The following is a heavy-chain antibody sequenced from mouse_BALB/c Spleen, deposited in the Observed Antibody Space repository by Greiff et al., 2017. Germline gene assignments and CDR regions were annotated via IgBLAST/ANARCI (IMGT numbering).Heavy chain of an antibody. D-gene: IGHD2-1*01. CDR3: ARKNYGNYWYFDV. J-gene: IGHJ1*01. Sequence: VKLMESGPGLVAPSQSLFISCTVSGFSFSSYSVHWVRQPPGKGLEWLGMIWRGGSTDYNSAFKYSLSISKDNSKSHVFLKMNSLQTDDTAMYYCARKNYGNYWYFDVWGAGTTVTVSS. CDR2: IWRGGST. V-gene: IGHV2-6-4*01. CDR1: GFSFSSYS.